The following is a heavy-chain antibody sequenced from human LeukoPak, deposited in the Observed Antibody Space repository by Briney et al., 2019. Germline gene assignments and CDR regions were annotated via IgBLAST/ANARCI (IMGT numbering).Heavy chain of an antibody. V-gene: IGHV1-24*01. CDR1: GYTLTELS. Sequence: ASVKVSCKVSGYTLTELSMHWVRQAPGKGLEWMGGFDPEDGETIYAQKFQGRVTMTEDTSTDTAYTELSSLRSEDTAVYYCATMLEWELLSSFDYWGQGTLVTVSS. D-gene: IGHD1-26*01. CDR3: ATMLEWELLSSFDY. J-gene: IGHJ4*02. CDR2: FDPEDGET.